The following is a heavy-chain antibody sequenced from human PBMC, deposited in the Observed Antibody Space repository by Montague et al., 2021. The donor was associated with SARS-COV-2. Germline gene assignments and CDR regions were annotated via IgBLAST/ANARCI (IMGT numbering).Heavy chain of an antibody. J-gene: IGHJ5*02. CDR2: VSYSGXT. CDR1: GDSISYRSYY. CDR3: AADYGERDWFDP. Sequence: SETLSLTCTVSGDSISYRSYYWGWIRQPPGKGLEWIGTVSYSGXTXYXXXXKSRVTISVDTSKNQFSLKLSSVTAADTAVYYCAADYGERDWFDPWGQGTLVTVSS. D-gene: IGHD4-17*01. V-gene: IGHV4-39*01.